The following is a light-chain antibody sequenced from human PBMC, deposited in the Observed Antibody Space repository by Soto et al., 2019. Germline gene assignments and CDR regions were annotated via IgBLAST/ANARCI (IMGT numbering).Light chain of an antibody. CDR2: KIS. V-gene: IGKV2-24*01. J-gene: IGKJ4*01. CDR1: QSLVHSDGNTS. CDR3: AQAAQFPLT. Sequence: DIGMTQTPVSSSVALGQSASISCKSSQSLVHSDGNTSLNWLHQRPGQPPRLLIYKISKRLSGVPDRFSGSGAGTFFTLRISRLEPEDVGIYYCAQAAQFPLTYGGGTKVEIK.